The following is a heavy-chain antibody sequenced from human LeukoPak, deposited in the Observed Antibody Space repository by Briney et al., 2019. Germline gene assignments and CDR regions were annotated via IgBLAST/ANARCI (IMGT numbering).Heavy chain of an antibody. V-gene: IGHV3-23*01. D-gene: IGHD3-9*01. CDR2: ITGSGGNT. Sequence: PGGSLRLSCAASGFTFSNYAMGWVRKAPGKGLKWVSAITGSGGNTYYADSVKGRFTISRDNSKNTVFLQMNSLRHEDTAIYYCVIWGDYDVLTGYYVSDYWGQGTLVTVSS. CDR1: GFTFSNYA. CDR3: VIWGDYDVLTGYYVSDY. J-gene: IGHJ4*02.